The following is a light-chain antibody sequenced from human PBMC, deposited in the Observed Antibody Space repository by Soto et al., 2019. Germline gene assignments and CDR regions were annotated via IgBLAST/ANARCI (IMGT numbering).Light chain of an antibody. CDR1: SSDVGGYNY. V-gene: IGLV2-11*01. CDR2: DVT. J-gene: IGLJ3*02. Sequence: QSALTQPRSVSGSPGQSVTISCAGTSSDVGGYNYVSWYQHHPGKAPKLMTYDVTERPSGVPYRFSGSRSGNTASLTISGFQAEDEADYYCGSYAGSFSLVFGGGTKLTVL. CDR3: GSYAGSFSLV.